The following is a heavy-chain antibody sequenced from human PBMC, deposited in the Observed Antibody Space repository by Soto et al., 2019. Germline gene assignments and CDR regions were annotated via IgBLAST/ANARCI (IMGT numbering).Heavy chain of an antibody. CDR3: ARDHGPPGYYYYGMDV. Sequence: SETLSLTCTVSGGSISSGDYYWSWIRQPPGKGLEWIGYIYYSGSTYYNPSLKSRVTISVDTSKNQFSLKLSSVTAADTAVYYCARDHGPPGYYYYGMDVWGQGTTVTVSS. CDR2: IYYSGST. D-gene: IGHD2-8*01. CDR1: GGSISSGDYY. V-gene: IGHV4-30-4*01. J-gene: IGHJ6*02.